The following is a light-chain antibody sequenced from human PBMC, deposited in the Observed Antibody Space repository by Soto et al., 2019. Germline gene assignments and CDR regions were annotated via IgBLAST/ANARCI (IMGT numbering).Light chain of an antibody. CDR3: QKYKSAPSLA. CDR1: QGISNF. J-gene: IGKJ4*01. V-gene: IGKV1-27*01. Sequence: DIQMTQSPSSLSASVGDRVTITCRASQGISNFLAWYQHKPGKVPKLLIYAASTLQLGVPSRFXGSGSGTDFTLTISSLQPEDVATYYCQKYKSAPSLAFGGGTKVEIK. CDR2: AAS.